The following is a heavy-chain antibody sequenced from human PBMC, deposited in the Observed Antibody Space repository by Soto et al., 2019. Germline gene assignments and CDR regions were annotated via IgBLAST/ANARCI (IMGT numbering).Heavy chain of an antibody. CDR3: ARAQATMEAFDI. V-gene: IGHV1-69*06. CDR1: GGTFSSDA. J-gene: IGHJ3*02. CDR2: IIPIFGTA. Sequence: SVKVSCKASGGTFSSDAISWVRQAPGQGLEWMGGIIPIFGTANYAQKFQGRVTITADKSTSTAYMELSSLRSEDTAVYYCARAQATMEAFDIWGQGTMVTVSS. D-gene: IGHD1-26*01.